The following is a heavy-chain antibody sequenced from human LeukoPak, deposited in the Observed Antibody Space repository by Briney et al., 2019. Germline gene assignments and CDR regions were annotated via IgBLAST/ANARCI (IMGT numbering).Heavy chain of an antibody. V-gene: IGHV4-30-4*01. Sequence: SQTLSLTCTVSGGSISSGDYYWSWIRQPPGKGLEWIGYIYYSGNTYYNPSLKSRVTISVDTSKNQFSLKLSSVTAADTAVYYCARRGFNYGYFDYWGQGALVTVSS. CDR2: IYYSGNT. J-gene: IGHJ4*02. CDR3: ARRGFNYGYFDY. CDR1: GGSISSGDYY. D-gene: IGHD5-18*01.